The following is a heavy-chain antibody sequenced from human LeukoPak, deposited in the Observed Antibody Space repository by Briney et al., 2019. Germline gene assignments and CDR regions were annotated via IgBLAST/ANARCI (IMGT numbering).Heavy chain of an antibody. CDR1: GFTFSSYA. J-gene: IGHJ4*02. CDR3: ARDGGSSTSLLFDYFDY. D-gene: IGHD2-2*01. CDR2: ISYDGSNK. Sequence: PGGSLRLSCAASGFTFSSYAMHWVRQAPGKGLEWVAVISYDGSNKYYADSVKGRFTISRDNSKNTLYLQMNSLRAEDTAVYYCARDGGSSTSLLFDYFDYWGQGTLVTVSS. V-gene: IGHV3-30-3*01.